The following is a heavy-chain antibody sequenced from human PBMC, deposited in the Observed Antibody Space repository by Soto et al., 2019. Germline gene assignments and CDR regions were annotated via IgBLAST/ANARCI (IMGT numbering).Heavy chain of an antibody. CDR1: GFIFSTSGSAFSRYA. CDR3: ATPAYDY. Sequence: GGSLRLSCATSGFIFSTSGSAFSRYAMTWVRQTPGKALEWVSSISGSGVRTYYSDSVRGRFTISRDNSKDRLYLEMNSVRAEDTAVYYCATPAYDYWGQGTLVAVS. D-gene: IGHD3-16*01. J-gene: IGHJ4*02. V-gene: IGHV3-23*01. CDR2: ISGSGVRT.